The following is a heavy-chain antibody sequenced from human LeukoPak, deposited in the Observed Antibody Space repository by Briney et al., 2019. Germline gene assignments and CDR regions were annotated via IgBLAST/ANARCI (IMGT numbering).Heavy chain of an antibody. J-gene: IGHJ4*02. CDR1: GFTFTDYG. D-gene: IGHD1-26*01. V-gene: IGHV1-2*06. CDR2: INPNSGGT. Sequence: ASVKVSCKTSGFTFTDYGINWVRQAPGQGLEWMGRINPNSGGTNYAQKFQGRVTMTRDTSISTAYMELSRLRSDDTAVYYCARVALVGAEYFDYWGQGTLVTVSS. CDR3: ARVALVGAEYFDY.